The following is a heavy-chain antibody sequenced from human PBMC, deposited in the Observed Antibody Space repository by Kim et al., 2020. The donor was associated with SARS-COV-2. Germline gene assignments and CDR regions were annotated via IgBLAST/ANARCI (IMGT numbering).Heavy chain of an antibody. V-gene: IGHV3-23*01. Sequence: TDYADSVKGRFAISRDNSKNTLYLQMNSLRAEDTAVYYCAKVSARGYADYWGQGTLVTVSS. D-gene: IGHD5-12*01. J-gene: IGHJ4*02. CDR3: AKVSARGYADY. CDR2: T.